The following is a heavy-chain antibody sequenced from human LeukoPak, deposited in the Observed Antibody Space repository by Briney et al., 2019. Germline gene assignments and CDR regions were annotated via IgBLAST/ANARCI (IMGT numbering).Heavy chain of an antibody. CDR1: GGSISSGGYS. J-gene: IGHJ4*02. CDR2: IYHSGRT. CDR3: ARNHQSIVVVPAALDY. D-gene: IGHD2-2*01. Sequence: SQTLSLTCAVSGGSISSGGYSWSWIRQPPGKGLEWIGYIYHSGRTYYNPSLKSRVTISVDRSKNQFSLKLSSVTAADTAVYYCARNHQSIVVVPAALDYWGQGTLVTVSS. V-gene: IGHV4-30-2*01.